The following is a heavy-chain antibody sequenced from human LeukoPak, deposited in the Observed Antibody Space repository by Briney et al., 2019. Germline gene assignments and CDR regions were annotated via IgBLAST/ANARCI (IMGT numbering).Heavy chain of an antibody. CDR3: ARHPSYYSGWPLDY. Sequence: GESLKISCKGSGYSLTSYWIGWVRQMPGKGLEWMGIIYLGDSDTRYSPSFQGQVTISADKSISTAYLQWSSLRASDTAMYYCARHPSYYSGWPLDYWGQGTLVTVSS. CDR2: IYLGDSDT. V-gene: IGHV5-51*01. D-gene: IGHD6-19*01. J-gene: IGHJ4*02. CDR1: GYSLTSYW.